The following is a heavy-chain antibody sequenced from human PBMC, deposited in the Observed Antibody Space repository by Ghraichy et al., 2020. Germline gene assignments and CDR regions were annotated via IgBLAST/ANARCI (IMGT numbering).Heavy chain of an antibody. D-gene: IGHD3-10*01. CDR2: INYVGST. CDR1: GESFSGYY. J-gene: IGHJ4*02. CDR3: ARRRDGSGTHTLDY. Sequence: SETLSLTCAVYGESFSGYYWSWVRQPPRKGLEWIGEINYVGSTNYNPSLKSRVTVSVDTSKNQFSLKLSSVTAADSAMYYCARRRDGSGTHTLDYWGQGTLVTVSS. V-gene: IGHV4-34*01.